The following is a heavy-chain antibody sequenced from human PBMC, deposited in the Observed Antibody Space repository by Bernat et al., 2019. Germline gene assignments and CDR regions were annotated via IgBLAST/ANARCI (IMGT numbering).Heavy chain of an antibody. CDR2: ISAYNGNT. V-gene: IGHV1-18*01. J-gene: IGHJ4*02. CDR3: ARAIVSGWYYFDY. CDR1: GYTFTTFC. Sequence: QVQLVQSGAEVKKPGASVKVSCKASGYTFTTFCLSWVRQVPGQGLEWMGWISAYNGNTNYAQKLQDRVTMTTDTSTNTAYMELRSLRSDDTAVYYCARAIVSGWYYFDYWGQGTLVTVSS. D-gene: IGHD6-19*01.